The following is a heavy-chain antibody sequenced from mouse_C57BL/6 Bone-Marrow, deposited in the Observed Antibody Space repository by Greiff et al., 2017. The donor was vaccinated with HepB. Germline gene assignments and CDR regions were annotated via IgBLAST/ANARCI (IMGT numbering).Heavy chain of an antibody. D-gene: IGHD2-4*01. CDR1: GFTFSDYY. CDR3: ARLVDYDGYYAMDD. CDR2: ISNGGGST. V-gene: IGHV5-12*01. Sequence: EVKLMESGGGLVQPGGSLKLSCAASGFTFSDYYMYWVRQTPEKRLEWVAYISNGGGSTYYPDTVKGRFTISRDNAKNTLYLQMSRLKSEDTAMYYCARLVDYDGYYAMDDWGQGTSVTVSS. J-gene: IGHJ4*01.